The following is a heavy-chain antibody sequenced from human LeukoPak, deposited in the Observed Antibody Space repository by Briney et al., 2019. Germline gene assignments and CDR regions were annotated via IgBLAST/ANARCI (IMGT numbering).Heavy chain of an antibody. V-gene: IGHV4-30-4*08. CDR3: ATYGPQYFQH. Sequence: SETLSLTCAVSGGSISSGDYYWSWIRQPPGKGLEWIGYIYYSGSTYYNPSLKSRVTISVDTSKNQFSLKLSSVTAADTAVYYCATYGPQYFQHWGQGTLVTVSS. J-gene: IGHJ1*01. CDR1: GGSISSGDYY. D-gene: IGHD4-17*01. CDR2: IYYSGST.